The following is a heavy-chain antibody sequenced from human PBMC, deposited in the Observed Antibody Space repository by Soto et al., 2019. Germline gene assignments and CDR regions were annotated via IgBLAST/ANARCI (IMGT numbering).Heavy chain of an antibody. CDR1: GGSFRGYY. CDR3: ARLRLGELSLYPYYYYGMDV. V-gene: IGHV4-34*01. Sequence: SETLSLTCAVYGGSFRGYYWSWIRQPPGKGLEWIGEINHSGSTNYNPSLKSRVTISVDTSKNQFSLKLSSVTAADTAVYYCARLRLGELSLYPYYYYGMDVWGQGTTVTVSS. CDR2: INHSGST. D-gene: IGHD3-16*02. J-gene: IGHJ6*02.